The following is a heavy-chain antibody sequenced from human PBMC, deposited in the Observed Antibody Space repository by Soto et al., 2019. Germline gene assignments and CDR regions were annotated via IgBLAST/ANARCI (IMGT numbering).Heavy chain of an antibody. V-gene: IGHV3-48*02. J-gene: IGHJ4*02. CDR3: ARDPLGGYSGYDHLLIFDY. D-gene: IGHD5-12*01. CDR2: ISSSSSTI. Sequence: GGSLRLSCAASGFTFSSYSMNWVRQAPGKGLEWVSYISSSSSTIYYATSVKGRFTISGDNAKNSLYLQMNSLRDEDTAVYYCARDPLGGYSGYDHLLIFDYWGQGTLVTISS. CDR1: GFTFSSYS.